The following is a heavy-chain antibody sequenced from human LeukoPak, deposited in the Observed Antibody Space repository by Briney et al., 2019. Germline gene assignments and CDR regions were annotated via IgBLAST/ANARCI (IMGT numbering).Heavy chain of an antibody. J-gene: IGHJ4*02. CDR1: GGTLSSYA. CDR2: IIPIFGTA. V-gene: IGHV1-69*13. D-gene: IGHD1-1*01. CDR3: ARAPSYPTSPYFDY. Sequence: SVNVSCKSSGGTLSSYAISWLRQAPGQGLDRMGVIIPIFGTASYAQKLQGRVTITADESTSTAYMELSSLRSEDMAVYYCARAPSYPTSPYFDYWGQGTLVTVSS.